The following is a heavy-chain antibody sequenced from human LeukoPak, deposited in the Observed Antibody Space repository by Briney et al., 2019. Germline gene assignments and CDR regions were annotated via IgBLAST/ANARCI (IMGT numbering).Heavy chain of an antibody. CDR1: GFTFSSYG. V-gene: IGHV3-33*01. J-gene: IGHJ4*02. CDR2: IWYDGSNK. D-gene: IGHD1-26*01. Sequence: GGSLRLSRAASGFTFSSYGMHWVRQAPGKGLEWVAVIWYDGSNKYYADSVKGRFTISRDNSKNTLYLQMNSLRAEDTAVYYCARDGVGATSESDYWGQGTLVTVSS. CDR3: ARDGVGATSESDY.